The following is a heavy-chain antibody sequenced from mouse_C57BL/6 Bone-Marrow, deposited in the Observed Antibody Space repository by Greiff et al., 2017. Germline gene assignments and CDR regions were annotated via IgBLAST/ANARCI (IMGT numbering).Heavy chain of an antibody. CDR2: FHPYNDDT. D-gene: IGHD2-2*01. Sequence: QVQLKEPGAELVKPGASVKMSCKASGYTFTTYPIEWMQQNHGKSLEWIGNFHPYNDDTKYNEKFKGKATLTVEKSSSTVYLELSRLTSDDSAVYYCARRKDGYETWFAYWGQGTLVTVSA. CDR1: GYTFTTYP. V-gene: IGHV1-47*01. CDR3: ARRKDGYETWFAY. J-gene: IGHJ3*01.